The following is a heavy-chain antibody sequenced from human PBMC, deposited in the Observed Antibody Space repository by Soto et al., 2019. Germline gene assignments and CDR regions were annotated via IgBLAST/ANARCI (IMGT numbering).Heavy chain of an antibody. CDR1: GGTFSSYA. CDR2: IIPIFGTA. V-gene: IGHV1-69*06. D-gene: IGHD3-3*01. J-gene: IGHJ6*02. Sequence: SVKVSCKASGGTFSSYAISWVRQAPGQGLEWMGGIIPIFGTANYAQKFQGRVTITADKSTSTAYMELSSLRSEDTAVYYCARSSFGDFWSGYYPLVYYYYGMDVWGQGXTVTVYS. CDR3: ARSSFGDFWSGYYPLVYYYYGMDV.